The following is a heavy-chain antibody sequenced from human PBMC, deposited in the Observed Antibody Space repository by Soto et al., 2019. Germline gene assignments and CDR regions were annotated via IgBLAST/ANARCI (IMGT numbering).Heavy chain of an antibody. D-gene: IGHD6-13*01. CDR1: GGSISSDY. J-gene: IGHJ5*02. CDR3: AREPTTAGTVNWFEP. Sequence: VQLQESGPGLVKPSETLSRICTVSGGSISSDYLSWIRQPAGKGLEWIGRVYTSGYSNSNPSLKSRVTMSVDTYKKQFSLKLSSVTAADTAVYYCAREPTTAGTVNWFEPWGQGTLVTVSS. V-gene: IGHV4-4*07. CDR2: VYTSGYS.